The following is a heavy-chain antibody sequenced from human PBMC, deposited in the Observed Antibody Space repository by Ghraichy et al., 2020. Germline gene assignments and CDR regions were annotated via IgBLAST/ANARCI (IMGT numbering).Heavy chain of an antibody. Sequence: GESLNISCAASGFTFSSYSMNWVRQAPGKGLEWVSYISSSSSTIYYADSVKGRFTISRDNAKNSLYLQMNSLRAEDTAVYYCARDAGVGWYASGYFDYWGQGTLVTVSS. V-gene: IGHV3-48*01. D-gene: IGHD2-15*01. J-gene: IGHJ4*02. CDR2: ISSSSSTI. CDR3: ARDAGVGWYASGYFDY. CDR1: GFTFSSYS.